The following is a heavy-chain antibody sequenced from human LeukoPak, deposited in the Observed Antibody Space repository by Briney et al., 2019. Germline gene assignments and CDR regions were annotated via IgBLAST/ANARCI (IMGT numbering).Heavy chain of an antibody. V-gene: IGHV3-7*01. J-gene: IGHJ4*02. CDR3: ARGMVPAAMYY. CDR2: VKGDGSEK. CDR1: GFTFSRHW. D-gene: IGHD2-2*01. Sequence: GGSLRLSCAASGFTFSRHWMTWVRQAPGKGLEWVATVKGDGSEKYCVDSAKGRFTISRDNAKNSLYLQMSSLRAEDTAVYYCARGMVPAAMYYWGQGTLVTVSS.